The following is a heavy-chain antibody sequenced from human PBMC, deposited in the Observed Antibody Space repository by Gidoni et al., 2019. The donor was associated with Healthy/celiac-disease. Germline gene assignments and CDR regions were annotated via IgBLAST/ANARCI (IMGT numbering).Heavy chain of an antibody. CDR3: AKDPGKAVAGLFDY. V-gene: IGHV3-23*01. Sequence: EVQLLESGGGLVQPGGSLRLSCAASGFTFSSYAMSWVRQAPGQGLGWVSASSGSGGSTYYADSVKGRFTISRDNSKNTLYLQMNSLRAEDTAVYYCAKDPGKAVAGLFDYWGQGTLVTVSS. CDR2: SSGSGGST. D-gene: IGHD6-19*01. J-gene: IGHJ4*02. CDR1: GFTFSSYA.